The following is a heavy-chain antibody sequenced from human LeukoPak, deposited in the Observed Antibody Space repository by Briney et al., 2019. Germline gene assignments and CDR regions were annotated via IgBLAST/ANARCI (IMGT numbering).Heavy chain of an antibody. V-gene: IGHV3-7*01. J-gene: IGHJ4*02. CDR1: GFTFSSYW. CDR2: IKQDGSEK. CDR3: ARHARAPHAEGVGPPGDYFDC. Sequence: GGSLRLSCAASGFTFSSYWMSWVRQAPGKGLEWVANIKQDGSEKYYVDSVKGRFTISRDNAKNSLYLQMNSLRAEDTAVYYCARHARAPHAEGVGPPGDYFDCWGQGTLVTVSS. D-gene: IGHD1-26*01.